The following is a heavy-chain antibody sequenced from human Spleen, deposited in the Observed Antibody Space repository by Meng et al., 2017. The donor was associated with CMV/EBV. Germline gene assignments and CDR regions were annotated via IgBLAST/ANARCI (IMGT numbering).Heavy chain of an antibody. J-gene: IGHJ4*02. Sequence: CAASGFTFSSYSMNLVRQAPGKGLEWVSSISSSSSYIYYADSVKGRFTISRDNAKNSLYLQMNSLRAEDTAVYYCARDYSYGYTADYWGQGTLVTVSS. CDR3: ARDYSYGYTADY. CDR2: ISSSSSYI. CDR1: GFTFSSYS. D-gene: IGHD5-18*01. V-gene: IGHV3-21*01.